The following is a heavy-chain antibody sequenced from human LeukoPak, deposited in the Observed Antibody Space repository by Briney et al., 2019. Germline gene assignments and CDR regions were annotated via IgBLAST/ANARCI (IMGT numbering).Heavy chain of an antibody. J-gene: IGHJ5*02. V-gene: IGHV4-4*02. CDR2: SHQTGST. Sequence: SGTLTLTCAVSGGSIGSIEWFSWVRQTPGKGLEWIGESHQTGSTNYNPSLKSRVTISVDTSKNQFSLKLSSVTAADTAVYYCARHVGAIEVTMVRGVIITGWFDPWGQGTLVTVSS. D-gene: IGHD3-10*01. CDR1: GGSIGSIEW. CDR3: ARHVGAIEVTMVRGVIITGWFDP.